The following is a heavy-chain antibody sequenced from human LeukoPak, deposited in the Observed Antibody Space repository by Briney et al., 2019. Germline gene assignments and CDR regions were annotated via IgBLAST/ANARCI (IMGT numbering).Heavy chain of an antibody. CDR1: GDSVSSNSAA. D-gene: IGHD3-10*01. CDR3: AISSDYYGSGSYSQTWFDP. Sequence: SQTLSLTCAISGDSVSSNSAAWNWIRQSPSRSLEWLGRTYYRSKWYNDYAVSVKSRITINPDTSKNQFSLQLNSVTPEDTAVYYCAISSDYYGSGSYSQTWFDPWGQGTLVTVSS. CDR2: TYYRSKWYN. V-gene: IGHV6-1*01. J-gene: IGHJ5*02.